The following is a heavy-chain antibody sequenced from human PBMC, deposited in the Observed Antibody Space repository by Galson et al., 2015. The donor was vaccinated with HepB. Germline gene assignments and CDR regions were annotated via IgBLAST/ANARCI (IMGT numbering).Heavy chain of an antibody. CDR3: AKLYYYDSSGYSDY. Sequence: SLRLSCAASGFTFSSYAMHWVRQAPGKGLEWVAVISYDGINKYYADSVKGRFSISRDNSRNTVYLQMDTLRAEDTAVYYCAKLYYYDSSGYSDYWGQGTLVTVSS. CDR1: GFTFSSYA. V-gene: IGHV3-30*18. CDR2: ISYDGINK. J-gene: IGHJ4*02. D-gene: IGHD3-22*01.